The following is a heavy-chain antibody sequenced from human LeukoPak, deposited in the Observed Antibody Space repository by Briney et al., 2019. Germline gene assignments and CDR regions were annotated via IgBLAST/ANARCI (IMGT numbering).Heavy chain of an antibody. J-gene: IGHJ6*03. D-gene: IGHD3-3*01. V-gene: IGHV4-59*01. Sequence: SETLSLTRTVPGGSISSYYWSWIRQPPGKGLEWIWYIYFSGSTHYNPSLKSRVTISVDTSKNQFSLKLSSVTAADTAVYYCARDKTVWDFWSGLTRTTQDYYYMDVWGKGTTVTVSS. CDR3: ARDKTVWDFWSGLTRTTQDYYYMDV. CDR2: IYFSGST. CDR1: GGSISSYY.